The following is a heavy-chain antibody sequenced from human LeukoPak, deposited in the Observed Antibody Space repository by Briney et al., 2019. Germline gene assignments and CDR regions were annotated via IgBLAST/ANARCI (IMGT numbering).Heavy chain of an antibody. D-gene: IGHD3-3*02. Sequence: ASVKVSCKPLGYTFTSYYIHWVRQAPGQGLEWMGWINPNSGGTNYAQKFQGRVTMTRDTSISTAYMELSRLRSDDTAVYYCARWSFSKTFDYWGQGTLVTVSS. V-gene: IGHV1-2*02. CDR1: GYTFTSYY. J-gene: IGHJ4*02. CDR3: ARWSFSKTFDY. CDR2: INPNSGGT.